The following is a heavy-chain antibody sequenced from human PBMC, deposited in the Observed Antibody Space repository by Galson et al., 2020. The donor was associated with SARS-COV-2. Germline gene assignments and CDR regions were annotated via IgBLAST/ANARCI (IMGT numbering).Heavy chain of an antibody. CDR3: ARSDTYYYYMDG. V-gene: IGHV1-2*02. CDR2: INPNSGGT. Sequence: ASVKVSCKASGYFFTGYYIHWVRQAPGQGLEWMGWINPNSGGTKFAQKFQGRMTLNRDTSISTAYMELSRLTSGDTAVYFCARSDTYYYYMDGWGKGTTVTVAS. CDR1: GYFFTGYY. J-gene: IGHJ6*03.